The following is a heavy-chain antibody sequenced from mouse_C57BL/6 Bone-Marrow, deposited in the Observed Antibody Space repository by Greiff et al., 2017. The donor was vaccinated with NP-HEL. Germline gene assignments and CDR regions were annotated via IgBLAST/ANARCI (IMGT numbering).Heavy chain of an antibody. V-gene: IGHV1-75*01. J-gene: IGHJ2*01. CDR3: ARDYYGNYGEDY. CDR2: IFPGSGST. D-gene: IGHD2-1*01. Sequence: VKLVESGPELVKPGASVKISCKASGYTFTDYYINWVKQRPGQGLEWIGWIFPGSGSTYYNEKFKGKATLTVDKSSSTAYMLLSSLTSEDSAVYFCARDYYGNYGEDYWGQGTTLTVSS. CDR1: GYTFTDYY.